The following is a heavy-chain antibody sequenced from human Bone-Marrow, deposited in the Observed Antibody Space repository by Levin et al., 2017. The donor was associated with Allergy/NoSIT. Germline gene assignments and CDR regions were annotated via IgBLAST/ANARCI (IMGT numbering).Heavy chain of an antibody. CDR1: GGSIKSAGYY. CDR2: IYSSGGT. Sequence: SETLSLTCTVSGGSIKSAGYYWSWIRQFPGKGLEYIGYIYSSGGTYYNPSLKSRVPISLDTSKNHFSLKLNSVTAADTAVYFCARDKYYGSGNTDWLDPWGQGTLVTVSS. V-gene: IGHV4-31*03. D-gene: IGHD3-10*01. J-gene: IGHJ5*02. CDR3: ARDKYYGSGNTDWLDP.